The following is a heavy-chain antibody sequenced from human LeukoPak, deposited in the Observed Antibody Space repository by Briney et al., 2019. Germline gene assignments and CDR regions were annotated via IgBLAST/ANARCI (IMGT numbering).Heavy chain of an antibody. Sequence: KTSETLSLTCAVYGGSFSGYYWSWIRQPPGKGLEWIGEINHSGSTNYNPSLKSRVTISVDTSKNQFSLNLSSVTAADTAVYYCATSLRGASDFWGQGTLVTVSS. CDR2: INHSGST. CDR3: ATSLRGASDF. CDR1: GGSFSGYY. D-gene: IGHD3-10*01. J-gene: IGHJ4*02. V-gene: IGHV4-34*01.